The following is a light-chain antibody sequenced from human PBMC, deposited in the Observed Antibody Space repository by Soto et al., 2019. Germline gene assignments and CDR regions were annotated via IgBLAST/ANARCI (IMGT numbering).Light chain of an antibody. V-gene: IGLV1-40*01. Sequence: QSALTQPPSVSGAPGQRVTISCTGSSSNIGAGYDVHWYQQFPGTAPKLLIYGNSNRPSGVPARFSGSKSGSSASLAITGIHAEEEADYYSQSYDSSLTGTKVLFGGGTQLTVL. J-gene: IGLJ7*01. CDR3: QSYDSSLTGTKVL. CDR1: SSNIGAGYD. CDR2: GNS.